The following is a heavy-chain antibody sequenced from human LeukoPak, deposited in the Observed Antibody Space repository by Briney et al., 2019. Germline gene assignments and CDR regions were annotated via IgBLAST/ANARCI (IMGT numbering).Heavy chain of an antibody. CDR1: GFTFDDYA. CDR2: ISWNSGSI. D-gene: IGHD4-17*01. J-gene: IGHJ3*02. Sequence: PGGSLRLSCAASGFTFDDYAMHWVRQAPGKGLEWVSGISWNSGSIVYADSVKGRFTISRDNAKNSLYLQMNSLRSEDMALYYCAKQGYGDSRAAFDIWGQGTMVTVSS. V-gene: IGHV3-9*03. CDR3: AKQGYGDSRAAFDI.